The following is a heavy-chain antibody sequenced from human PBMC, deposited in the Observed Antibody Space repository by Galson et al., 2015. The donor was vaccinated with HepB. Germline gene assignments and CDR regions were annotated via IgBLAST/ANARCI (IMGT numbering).Heavy chain of an antibody. CDR3: LRPVDTAAFDY. CDR1: GFTFSSYA. CDR2: ISSNGGST. D-gene: IGHD5-18*01. V-gene: IGHV3-64D*06. Sequence: SLRLSCAASGFTFSSYAMHWVRQAPGKGLEYVSAISSNGGSTYYADSVKGRFSISRDNSNNTLNLQMSSLRAEDTAVNSCLRPVDTAAFDYWGQGTLVTVSS. J-gene: IGHJ4*02.